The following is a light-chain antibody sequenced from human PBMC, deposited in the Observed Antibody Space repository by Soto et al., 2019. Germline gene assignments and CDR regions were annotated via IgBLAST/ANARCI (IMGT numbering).Light chain of an antibody. CDR1: QSVDWY. Sequence: EIVLTQSPATLYLSPGDRATLSCRASQSVDWYVAWYQQKPGQAPRLLIYDALKRATGTPDRFSGSGSGTDFTLTISRREPEDCAGYYCQQRSNWPPITFGPGTKVDLK. J-gene: IGKJ3*01. CDR3: QQRSNWPPIT. CDR2: DAL. V-gene: IGKV3-11*01.